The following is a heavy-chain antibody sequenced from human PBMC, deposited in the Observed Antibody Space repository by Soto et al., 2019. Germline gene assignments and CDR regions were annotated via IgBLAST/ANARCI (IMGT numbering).Heavy chain of an antibody. V-gene: IGHV4-59*01. CDR3: ARAPAPLYSSSWYYSDY. Sequence: PSETLSLTCTVSGGSISSYYWSWIRQPPGKGLEWIGYIYYNGNTNYNPSLKSRVTISVDTSKNQFSLKLSSVTAADTAVYYCARAPAPLYSSSWYYSDYWGQGTLVTVSS. CDR1: GGSISSYY. CDR2: IYYNGNT. J-gene: IGHJ4*02. D-gene: IGHD6-13*01.